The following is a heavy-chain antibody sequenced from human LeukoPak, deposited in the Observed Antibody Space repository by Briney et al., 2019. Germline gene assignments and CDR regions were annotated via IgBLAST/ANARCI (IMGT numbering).Heavy chain of an antibody. CDR3: ARHSYSAYCYYYGMDV. CDR2: IYYSGST. Sequence: SETLSLTCTVSGGSISSYYWSWIRQPPGKGLEWIGYIYYSGSTNYNPSLKSRVTISVDTSKNQFSLKLSSVTAADTAVYYCARHSYSAYCYYYGMDVWGQGTTVTVSS. V-gene: IGHV4-59*08. D-gene: IGHD4-11*01. CDR1: GGSISSYY. J-gene: IGHJ6*02.